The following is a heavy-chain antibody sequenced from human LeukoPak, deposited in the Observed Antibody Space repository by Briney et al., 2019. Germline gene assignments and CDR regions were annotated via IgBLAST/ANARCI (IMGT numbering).Heavy chain of an antibody. Sequence: ASVKVSCKASGYTFTGYYMHWVRQAPGQGLEWKGWINPNRGGTNYAQKFQGRVTMTRGTSISTAYMELSRLRSDDTAVYYCARAALATVYFDYWGQGTLVTVSS. CDR1: GYTFTGYY. V-gene: IGHV1-2*02. CDR2: INPNRGGT. D-gene: IGHD5-12*01. CDR3: ARAALATVYFDY. J-gene: IGHJ4*02.